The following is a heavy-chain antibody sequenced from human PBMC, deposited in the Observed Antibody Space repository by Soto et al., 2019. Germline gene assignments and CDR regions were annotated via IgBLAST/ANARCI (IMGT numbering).Heavy chain of an antibody. D-gene: IGHD4-4*01. CDR2: IYPGDSDT. CDR3: ARQTTHDYSNYELDY. J-gene: IGHJ4*02. Sequence: GESLKISCKGSGYSFTSYWIGWVRQMPGKGLEWMGIIYPGDSDTRYSPSFQGQVTISADKSISTAYLQWSSLKASDTAMYYCARQTTHDYSNYELDYWGQGTLVTVSS. CDR1: GYSFTSYW. V-gene: IGHV5-51*01.